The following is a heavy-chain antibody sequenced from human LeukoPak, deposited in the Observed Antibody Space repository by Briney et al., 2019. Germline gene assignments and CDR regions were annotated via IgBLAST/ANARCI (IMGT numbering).Heavy chain of an antibody. CDR3: ARHQKYYDILTGAFDAFDI. D-gene: IGHD3-9*01. J-gene: IGHJ3*02. CDR2: IYYSGST. V-gene: IGHV4-59*08. Sequence: SETLSLTCTVSGGSISSYYWSWIRQPPGKGLEWIGYIYYSGSTNYNPSLKSRVTISVDTSKNQFSLKLGSVTAADTAVYYCARHQKYYDILTGAFDAFDIWGQGTMVTVSS. CDR1: GGSISSYY.